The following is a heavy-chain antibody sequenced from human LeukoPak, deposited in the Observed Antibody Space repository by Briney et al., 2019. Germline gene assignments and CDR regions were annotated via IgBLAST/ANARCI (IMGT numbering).Heavy chain of an antibody. CDR3: ARDPRTIFGVVTNPL. D-gene: IGHD3-3*01. J-gene: IGHJ4*02. V-gene: IGHV4-38-2*02. CDR1: GYSISSGYY. CDR2: IYHTGST. Sequence: SETLSLTCSVSGYSISSGYYWGWIRQPPGKGLEWIGSIYHTGSTYYNPSLKSRVTMSVDTPKNQFSLNLSSVTAADTAVYYCARDPRTIFGVVTNPLWGQGTLVTVSS.